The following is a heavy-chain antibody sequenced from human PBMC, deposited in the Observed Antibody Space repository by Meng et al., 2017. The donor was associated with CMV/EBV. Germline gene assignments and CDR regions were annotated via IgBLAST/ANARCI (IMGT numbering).Heavy chain of an antibody. J-gene: IGHJ5*02. V-gene: IGHV4-34*01. Sequence: SQTRSLTGAVYGGSFSGYYWSWIRQPPGKGLEWIGEINHSGSTNYNPALKSRVTISVDTSKNQFSLKLSSVTAADTAVYYCARGAFRITIFGVVITPWFDPWGQGTLVTVSS. CDR1: GGSFSGYY. CDR2: INHSGST. CDR3: ARGAFRITIFGVVITPWFDP. D-gene: IGHD3-3*01.